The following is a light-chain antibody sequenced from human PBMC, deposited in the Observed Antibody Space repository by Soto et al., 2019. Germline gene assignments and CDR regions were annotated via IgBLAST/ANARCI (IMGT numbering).Light chain of an antibody. Sequence: QPVLTQSPSASASLGASVKLTCTLSSGHSSYAIAWHQQQPEKGPRYLMKLNSDGSHSKGDGIPDRFSGSSSGAERYLTISSRQSEDEADYYCQTWGTGVVFGGGTKLTVL. CDR2: LNSDGSH. J-gene: IGLJ2*01. CDR1: SGHSSYA. V-gene: IGLV4-69*02. CDR3: QTWGTGVV.